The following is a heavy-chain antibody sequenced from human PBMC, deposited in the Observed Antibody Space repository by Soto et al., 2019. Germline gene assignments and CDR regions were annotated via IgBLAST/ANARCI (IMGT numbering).Heavy chain of an antibody. V-gene: IGHV4-59*01. Sequence: SETLSLTCTVSGGSISSYYWSWIRQPPGKGLEWIGYIYYSGSTNYNPSLKSRVTISVDTSKNQFSLKLSSVTAADTAVYYCARVETGDYGGFGYWGQGTLVTVSS. J-gene: IGHJ4*02. CDR3: ARVETGDYGGFGY. CDR1: GGSISSYY. CDR2: IYYSGST. D-gene: IGHD4-17*01.